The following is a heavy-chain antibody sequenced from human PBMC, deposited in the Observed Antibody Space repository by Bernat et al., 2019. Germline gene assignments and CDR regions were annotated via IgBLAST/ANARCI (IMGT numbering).Heavy chain of an antibody. CDR3: EHEAHVGSGSYYYNWFDA. CDR1: GFSLSTSGVG. D-gene: IGHD3-10*01. CDR2: IYWDDDK. V-gene: IGHV2-5*02. J-gene: IGHJ5*02. Sequence: QITLKESGPTLVKPTQTLTLTCTFSGFSLSTSGVGVGWIRQPPGKALEWLALIYWDDDKRYSPSLKSRLTITKDTSKNQVVLTMTNMDPVDTATYYCEHEAHVGSGSYYYNWFDAWGQGTLDNVSS.